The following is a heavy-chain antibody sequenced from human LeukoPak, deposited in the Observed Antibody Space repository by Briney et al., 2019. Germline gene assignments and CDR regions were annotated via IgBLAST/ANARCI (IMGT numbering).Heavy chain of an antibody. Sequence: GGSLRLSCAASGFTFSNYGIHWVRQAPGKGLEWVAVIWCDGSNKYYADSVKGRFTISRDNSKNTLYLQMNSLRVEDTAVYYCARDFVRRVVPAASGGMDVWGQGTTVTVSS. CDR3: ARDFVRRVVPAASGGMDV. V-gene: IGHV3-33*01. CDR2: IWCDGSNK. D-gene: IGHD2-2*01. CDR1: GFTFSNYG. J-gene: IGHJ6*02.